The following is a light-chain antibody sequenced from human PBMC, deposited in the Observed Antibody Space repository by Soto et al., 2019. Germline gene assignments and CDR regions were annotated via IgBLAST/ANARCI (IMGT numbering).Light chain of an antibody. Sequence: QTVVPQEPSLTVSPGGTVTLTCASSTGPVTSDYYPNWFQQKPGQAPGALIYSTTKKHSWTTARFSGSLLGGKAALKLSGVQSEEESDYSCLLYYGAAVVFGGGTKLTVL. CDR1: TGPVTSDYY. V-gene: IGLV7-43*01. CDR2: STT. J-gene: IGLJ3*02. CDR3: LLYYGAAVV.